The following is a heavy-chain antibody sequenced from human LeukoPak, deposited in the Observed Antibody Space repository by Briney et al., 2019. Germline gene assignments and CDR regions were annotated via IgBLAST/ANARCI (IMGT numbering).Heavy chain of an antibody. CDR3: AKDVDTAMVGFGY. CDR2: ISSSSSTI. CDR1: GFTFRSYS. J-gene: IGHJ4*02. D-gene: IGHD5-18*01. V-gene: IGHV3-48*01. Sequence: GGSLRLSCAASGFTFRSYSMDGVGQAPGKGLDWVSYISSSSSTIYYADSVKGRSTIARDNAENSLYLQMNSLRAEDAAVYYCAKDVDTAMVGFGYWGQGTVVTVSS.